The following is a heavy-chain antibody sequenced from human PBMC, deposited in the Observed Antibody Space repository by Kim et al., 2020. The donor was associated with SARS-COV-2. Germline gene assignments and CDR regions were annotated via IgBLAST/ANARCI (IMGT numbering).Heavy chain of an antibody. CDR2: IDPSDSYT. CDR1: GYSFTSYW. J-gene: IGHJ4*02. Sequence: GESLKISCKGSGYSFTSYWISWVRQMPGKGLEWMGRIDPSDSYTNYSPSFQGHVTISADKSISTAYLQWSSLKASDTAMYYCAASYGSGSYYGRHDYWGQGTLVTVSS. V-gene: IGHV5-10-1*01. D-gene: IGHD3-10*01. CDR3: AASYGSGSYYGRHDY.